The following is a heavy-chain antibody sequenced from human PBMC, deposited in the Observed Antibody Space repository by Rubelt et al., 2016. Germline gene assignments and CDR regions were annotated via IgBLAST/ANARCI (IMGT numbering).Heavy chain of an antibody. V-gene: IGHV4-31*03. CDR1: GGSISSGGYY. CDR3: ASRIAARPFDY. Sequence: QLQLQESGPGLVKPSETLSLTCTVSGGSISSGGYYWSWIRQHPGKGLEWIGYIYYSGSTYYNPSLKSRVTISVETSKNQFSRKRSSVTAADTAVYYCASRIAARPFDYWGQGTLVTVSS. CDR2: IYYSGST. J-gene: IGHJ4*02. D-gene: IGHD6-6*01.